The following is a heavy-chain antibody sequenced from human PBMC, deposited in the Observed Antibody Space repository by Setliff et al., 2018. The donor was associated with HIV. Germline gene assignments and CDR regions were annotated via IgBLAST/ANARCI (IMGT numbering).Heavy chain of an antibody. CDR3: ARRVLQDSTITSSNWFDS. D-gene: IGHD2-2*01. CDR1: GDSISNYY. V-gene: IGHV4-4*09. J-gene: IGHJ5*01. CDR2: IYTTGST. Sequence: SETLSLTCTVSGDSISNYYWSWVRQPPGKELEWIGYIYTTGSTNYNPSLKSRVTMSVDTSKNQFSLRLTSVIAADTAVYFCARRVLQDSTITSSNWFDSWGQGTLVTVSS.